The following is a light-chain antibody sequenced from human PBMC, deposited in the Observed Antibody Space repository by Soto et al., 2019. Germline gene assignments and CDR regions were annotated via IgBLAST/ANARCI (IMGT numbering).Light chain of an antibody. CDR2: AVS. CDR1: SSDVGCYNY. J-gene: IGLJ1*01. CDR3: SSYTSSSTYV. Sequence: QSALTQPASVSGSPGQSITISCTGTSSDVGCYNYVSWYQQHPGKALKLMTYAVSHRPSGVSKRFSGPKSGNTASLTISGLHAEGQDDYYCSSYTSSSTYVFGTGTKVTLL. V-gene: IGLV2-14*01.